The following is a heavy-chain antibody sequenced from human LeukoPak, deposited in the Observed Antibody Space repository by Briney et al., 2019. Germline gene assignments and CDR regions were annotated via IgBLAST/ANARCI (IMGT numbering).Heavy chain of an antibody. D-gene: IGHD5-12*01. CDR3: AKTSSGYDSHYYYGMDV. CDR2: TRYDGSNK. Sequence: GGSLRLSCAASGFTFSSYGMHWVRQAPGKGLEWVAFTRYDGSNKYYADPVKGRFTISRDNSKNTLDLQMNSLRAEDTAVYYCAKTSSGYDSHYYYGMDVWGQGTTVTVSS. V-gene: IGHV3-30*02. J-gene: IGHJ6*02. CDR1: GFTFSSYG.